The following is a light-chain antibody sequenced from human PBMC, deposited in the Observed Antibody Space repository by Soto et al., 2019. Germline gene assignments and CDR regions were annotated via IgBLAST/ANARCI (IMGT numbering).Light chain of an antibody. J-gene: IGKJ1*01. CDR2: AAS. CDR1: QSASTF. Sequence: DIQRTQSPSTLSASVGDRVTITCRASQSASTFLAWYQQKPGRAPKLLIYAASSLQSGVPSRFSGSGSGTEFTLTISSLQPEDFATYYCLQHNSYPWTFGQGTKVDIK. CDR3: LQHNSYPWT. V-gene: IGKV1-5*01.